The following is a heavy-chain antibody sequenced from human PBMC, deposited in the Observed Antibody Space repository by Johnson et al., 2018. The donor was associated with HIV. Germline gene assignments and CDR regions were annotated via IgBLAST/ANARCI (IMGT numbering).Heavy chain of an antibody. D-gene: IGHD1-26*01. J-gene: IGHJ3*02. CDR2: ISYDGSNK. V-gene: IGHV3-30*18. Sequence: QVQLVESGGGVVQPGRSLRLSCAASGFTFNSYGMHWVRQAPGKGLEWVAVISYDGSNKYYTDSVKGRFTISRDNSKNTLYLQMNSLRAEDTAVYYCAKDGMGGNYWYAFDIWGQGTMVTVSS. CDR1: GFTFNSYG. CDR3: AKDGMGGNYWYAFDI.